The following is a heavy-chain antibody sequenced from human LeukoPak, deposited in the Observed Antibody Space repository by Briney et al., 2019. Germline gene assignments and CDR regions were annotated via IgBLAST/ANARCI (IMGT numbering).Heavy chain of an antibody. CDR1: GVSISTGTYY. CDR3: ARLVGATRLDY. V-gene: IGHV4-39*01. J-gene: IGHJ4*02. D-gene: IGHD1-26*01. CDR2: IYYSGTT. Sequence: SETLSLTCTVSGVSISTGTYYWGWIRQPPGKGLEWIGIIYYSGTTYYNPSLKSRVTISVDTAKNQFSLKVSSVTAADTAVYYCARLVGATRLDYWGQGTLVIVSS.